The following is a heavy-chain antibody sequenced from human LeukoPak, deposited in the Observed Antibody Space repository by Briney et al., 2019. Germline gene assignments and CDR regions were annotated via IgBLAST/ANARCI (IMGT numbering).Heavy chain of an antibody. V-gene: IGHV3-30*18. D-gene: IGHD6-19*01. Sequence: GRSLRLSCAASGFTFSSYGMHWVRQAPGKGLEWVAVISYDGSNKYYADSVKGRFTISRDNSKNTLYLQMNSLRAEDTAVYYCAKVATVAGDDYWGQGTLVTVSS. CDR2: ISYDGSNK. J-gene: IGHJ4*02. CDR1: GFTFSSYG. CDR3: AKVATVAGDDY.